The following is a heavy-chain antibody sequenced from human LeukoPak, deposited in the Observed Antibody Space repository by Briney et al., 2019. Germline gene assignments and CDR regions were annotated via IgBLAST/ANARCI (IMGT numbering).Heavy chain of an antibody. J-gene: IGHJ6*03. Sequence: ASVTLSFTSSVYTFTIYYMHWVRQAPAQGQERMGIINPSGGSTSYAQEFQGRVTMTRDTSTSTVYMELSSLRSEDTAVYYCAREPGGGANYYYMDVWGKGTTVTVSS. V-gene: IGHV1-46*01. CDR2: INPSGGST. CDR1: VYTFTIYY. D-gene: IGHD3-16*01. CDR3: AREPGGGANYYYMDV.